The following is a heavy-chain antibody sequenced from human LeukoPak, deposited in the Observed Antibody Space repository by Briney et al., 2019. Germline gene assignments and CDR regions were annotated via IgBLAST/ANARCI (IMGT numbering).Heavy chain of an antibody. J-gene: IGHJ3*02. CDR1: GFTFSTYD. V-gene: IGHV3-13*01. D-gene: IGHD3-22*01. CDR3: ARRRAGIGSYSDAFDI. CDR2: INIGGGT. Sequence: GGSLRLSCAASGFTFSTYDMHWVRQVTGKGLEWVSGINIGGGTYYPASVKGRFIISRENAKNSLYLQMNTLIAGDTAVYYCARRRAGIGSYSDAFDIWGRGTMVTVSS.